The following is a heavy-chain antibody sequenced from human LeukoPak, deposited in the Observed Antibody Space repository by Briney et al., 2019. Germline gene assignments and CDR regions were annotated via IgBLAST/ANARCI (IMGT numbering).Heavy chain of an antibody. D-gene: IGHD5-24*01. Sequence: GGYLRLSCAASGFTFSSYAMSWVRQAPGKGLEWVSAISGSGGSTYYADSVKGRFTISRDNSKNTLYLQMNSLRAEDTAVYYCANTLVEMATISPSDYWGQGTLVTVSS. CDR3: ANTLVEMATISPSDY. CDR2: ISGSGGST. J-gene: IGHJ4*02. V-gene: IGHV3-23*01. CDR1: GFTFSSYA.